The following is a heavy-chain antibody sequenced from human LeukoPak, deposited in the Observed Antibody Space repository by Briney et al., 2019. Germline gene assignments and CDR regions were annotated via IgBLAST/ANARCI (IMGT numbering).Heavy chain of an antibody. J-gene: IGHJ6*01. V-gene: IGHV3-33*08. D-gene: IGHD3-22*01. Sequence: GGSLRLSCAASGFTFSSYGMHWVRQAPGKGLEWVAVIWYDGSNKYYADSVKGRFTISRDNSKNTLYLQMNSLRAEDTAVYYCARDGGYYDLYYYYGMDVWGQGTTVTVSS. CDR3: ARDGGYYDLYYYYGMDV. CDR2: IWYDGSNK. CDR1: GFTFSSYG.